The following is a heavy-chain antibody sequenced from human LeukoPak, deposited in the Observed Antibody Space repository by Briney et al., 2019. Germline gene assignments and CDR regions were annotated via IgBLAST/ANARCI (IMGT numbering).Heavy chain of an antibody. D-gene: IGHD6-13*01. J-gene: IGHJ3*01. CDR3: ASCLGWRGQQLDFYV. CDR1: GYTFTSYG. CDR2: ISAYNGNT. V-gene: IGHV1-18*01. Sequence: ASVKVSCKASGYTFTSYGITWVRQAPGQGLEWMGWISAYNGNTHFAQKIQDRVTVTTDTSTSTAYMELRSLRFDDTAVYYCASCLGWRGQQLDFYVWGQGTMVTVSS.